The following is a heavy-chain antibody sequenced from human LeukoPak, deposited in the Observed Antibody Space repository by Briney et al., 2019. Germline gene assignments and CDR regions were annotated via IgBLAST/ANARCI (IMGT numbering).Heavy chain of an antibody. CDR3: VRDDYGDYTRRFDP. D-gene: IGHD4-17*01. V-gene: IGHV4-38-2*02. Sequence: SETLSLTCSVSGYSISSGKYWAWIRQTPGKGLEWIASISYSGSSYYNPSLKSRVTISVDTSKNQVSLQLSSVTAADTAVYYCVRDDYGDYTRRFDPWGQGTLVTVSS. CDR1: GYSISSGKY. CDR2: ISYSGSS. J-gene: IGHJ5*02.